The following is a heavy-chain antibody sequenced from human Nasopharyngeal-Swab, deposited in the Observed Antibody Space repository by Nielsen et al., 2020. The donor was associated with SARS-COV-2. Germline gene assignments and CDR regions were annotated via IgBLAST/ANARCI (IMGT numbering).Heavy chain of an antibody. Sequence: GGSLRLSCAASGFSTSTYAMSWVRQAPGKGLEWVSAISAGGTTYYADSAKGRFTISRDNFKNTLYLQLNSLGDEDTAVYYCAKGSPGQCSSVTCTGAIYFDYWGQGTLVTVSS. CDR2: ISAGGTT. CDR1: GFSTSTYA. V-gene: IGHV3-23*01. J-gene: IGHJ4*02. CDR3: AKGSPGQCSSVTCTGAIYFDY. D-gene: IGHD2-2*01.